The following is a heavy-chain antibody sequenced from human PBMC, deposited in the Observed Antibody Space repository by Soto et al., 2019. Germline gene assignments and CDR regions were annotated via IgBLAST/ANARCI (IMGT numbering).Heavy chain of an antibody. CDR1: GGSISSYY. CDR2: IYYSGST. D-gene: IGHD3-10*01. CDR3: ARQGGYYGSGSYYYYYYGMDV. V-gene: IGHV4-59*08. J-gene: IGHJ6*02. Sequence: SETLSLTCTVSGGSISSYYWSWIRQPPGKGLEWIGYIYYSGSTNYNPSLKSRVTISVDTSKNQFSLKLSSVTAADTAVYYCARQGGYYGSGSYYYYYYGMDVWGQGTTVTVSS.